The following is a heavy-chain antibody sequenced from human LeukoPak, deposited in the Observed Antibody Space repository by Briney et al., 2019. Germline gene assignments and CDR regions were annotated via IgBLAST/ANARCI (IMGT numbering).Heavy chain of an antibody. CDR1: GYTFTSYD. J-gene: IGHJ3*02. CDR2: MNPNSGNT. D-gene: IGHD3-16*01. CDR3: ARGLTLDVWGTDDAFDI. Sequence: ASVKVSCKASGYTFTSYDINWVRQATGQGLEWMGWMNPNSGNTGYAQKFQGRVTMTRNTSISTAYMELSSLRSEDTAVYYCARGLTLDVWGTDDAFDIWGQGTMVTVSS. V-gene: IGHV1-8*01.